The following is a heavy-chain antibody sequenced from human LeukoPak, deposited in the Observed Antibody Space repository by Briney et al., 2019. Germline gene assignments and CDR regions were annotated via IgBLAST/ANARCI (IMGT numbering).Heavy chain of an antibody. Sequence: GGSLRLSCAASGFTFSSYAMSWVRQAPGKGLEWVSAISGSGGSPYYADSVKGRFTISRDNSKNTLYLQMNSLRAEHTAVYYCAKDGWRIAAPNWFDPWGQGTLVTVSS. D-gene: IGHD6-6*01. CDR3: AKDGWRIAAPNWFDP. CDR2: ISGSGGSP. V-gene: IGHV3-23*01. J-gene: IGHJ5*02. CDR1: GFTFSSYA.